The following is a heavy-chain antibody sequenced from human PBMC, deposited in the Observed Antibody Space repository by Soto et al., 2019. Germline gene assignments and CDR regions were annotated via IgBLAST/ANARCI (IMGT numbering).Heavy chain of an antibody. CDR2: INAGNGNT. CDR1: GGSFSSYT. D-gene: IGHD2-15*01. CDR3: AKSKPATPFDY. J-gene: IGHJ4*02. Sequence: SVKVSCKASGGSFSSYTISCVRQAPGQRLEWMGWINAGNGNTKYSQKFQGRVTITRDTSASTAYMELSSLRSEDTAVYYCAKSKPATPFDYWGQGTLVTVS. V-gene: IGHV1-3*01.